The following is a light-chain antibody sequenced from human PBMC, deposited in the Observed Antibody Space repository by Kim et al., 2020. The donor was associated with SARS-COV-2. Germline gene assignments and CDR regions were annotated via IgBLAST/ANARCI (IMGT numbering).Light chain of an antibody. V-gene: IGLV2-8*01. Sequence: GQSVPLACTGPSSDVGGYNYVSWYQQHPGKAPKLMIYEVSKRPSGVPDRFSGSKSGNTASLTVSGLQAEDEADYYCSSYAGSNNLVFGGGTQLTVL. CDR1: SSDVGGYNY. CDR2: EVS. J-gene: IGLJ2*01. CDR3: SSYAGSNNLV.